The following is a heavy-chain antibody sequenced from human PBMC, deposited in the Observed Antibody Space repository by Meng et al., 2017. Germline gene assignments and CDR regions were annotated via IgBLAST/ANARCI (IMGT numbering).Heavy chain of an antibody. CDR3: ARDVVGAIIIARGDY. J-gene: IGHJ4*02. D-gene: IGHD1-26*01. V-gene: IGHV4-4*02. CDR2: IYHSGST. CDR1: GGSISSSNW. Sequence: QVQLQEPGPGLVKPSGTLSLPCAVSGGSISSSNWWSWVRQPPGKGLEWIGEIYHSGSTNYNPSLKSRVTISVDKSKNQFSLKLSSVTAADTAVYYCARDVVGAIIIARGDYWGQGTLVTVSS.